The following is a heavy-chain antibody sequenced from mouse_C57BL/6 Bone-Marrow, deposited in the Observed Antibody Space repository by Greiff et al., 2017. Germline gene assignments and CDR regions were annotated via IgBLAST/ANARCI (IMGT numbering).Heavy chain of an antibody. Sequence: VQLQQSGPELVKPGASVKISCKASGYTFTDYYMNWVKQSHGKSLEWIGDINPNNGGTSYNQKFKGKATLTVDKSSSTAYMEIRSLTSEDSAVYYCARSADYDVRGAMDYWGQGTSVTVSS. J-gene: IGHJ4*01. CDR2: INPNNGGT. D-gene: IGHD2-4*01. CDR1: GYTFTDYY. V-gene: IGHV1-26*01. CDR3: ARSADYDVRGAMDY.